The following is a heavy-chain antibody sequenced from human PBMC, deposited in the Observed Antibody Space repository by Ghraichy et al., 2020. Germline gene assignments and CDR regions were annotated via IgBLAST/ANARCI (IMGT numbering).Heavy chain of an antibody. CDR3: AREDYYDSSGCFDY. V-gene: IGHV3-48*03. D-gene: IGHD3-22*01. Sequence: GGSLRLSCAASGFTFSSYEMNWVRQAPGKGLEWVSYISSSGSTIYYADSVKGRFTISRDNAKNSLYLQMNSLRAEDTAGYYCAREDYYDSSGCFDYWGQGTLVTVSS. J-gene: IGHJ4*02. CDR1: GFTFSSYE. CDR2: ISSSGSTI.